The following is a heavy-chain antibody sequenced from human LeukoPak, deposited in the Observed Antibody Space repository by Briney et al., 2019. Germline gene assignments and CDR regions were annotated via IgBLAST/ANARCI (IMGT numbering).Heavy chain of an antibody. V-gene: IGHV4-59*11. CDR1: GGSISSHY. CDR2: IYYSGST. Sequence: SETLSLTCTVSGGSISSHYWSWIRQPPGKGLEWVGYIYYSGSTNYNPSLKSRVTISVDTSKNQFSLKLSSVTAADTAVYYCARENYSSFYDYWGQGTLVTVSS. D-gene: IGHD6-6*01. J-gene: IGHJ4*02. CDR3: ARENYSSFYDY.